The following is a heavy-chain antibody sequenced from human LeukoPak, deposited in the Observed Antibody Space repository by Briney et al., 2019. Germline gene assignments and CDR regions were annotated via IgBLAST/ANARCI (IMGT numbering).Heavy chain of an antibody. Sequence: ASVKVSCKASGYTFTSYGISWVRHAPGQGLEWMGWISAYNGNTNYAQKLQGRVTMTTDTSTSTAYMELRSLRSDDTAVYYCARALVVAATQGLDPWGQGTLVTVSS. V-gene: IGHV1-18*01. J-gene: IGHJ5*02. CDR2: ISAYNGNT. CDR3: ARALVVAATQGLDP. CDR1: GYTFTSYG. D-gene: IGHD2-15*01.